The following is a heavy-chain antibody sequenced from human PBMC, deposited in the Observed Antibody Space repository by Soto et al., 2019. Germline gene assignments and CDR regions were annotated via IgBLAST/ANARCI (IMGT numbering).Heavy chain of an antibody. CDR1: SGSISSSNW. V-gene: IGHV4-4*02. J-gene: IGHJ4*02. CDR2: IYHSGST. CDR3: ARDPVGYGRYDY. Sequence: PSETLSLTCAVSSGSISSSNWWSWVRQPPGKGLERIGEIYHSGSTNYNPSLKSRLTISVDKSKNQFYMNLSSVTAADTAVYYCARDPVGYGRYDYWGQGTLVTVSS. D-gene: IGHD1-1*01.